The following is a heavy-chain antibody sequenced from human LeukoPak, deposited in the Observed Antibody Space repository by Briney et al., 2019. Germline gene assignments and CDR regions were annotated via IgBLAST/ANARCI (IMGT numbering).Heavy chain of an antibody. Sequence: GGSLRLSCAASGYTFSSYAMSWVRQAPGKGLEWVSAISGSGGSTYYADSVKGRFTISRDNSKNTLYLQMNSLRAEDTAVYYCAKGVVPAASTYYYYYYGMDVWGKGTTVTVSS. CDR1: GYTFSSYA. CDR3: AKGVVPAASTYYYYYYGMDV. V-gene: IGHV3-23*01. D-gene: IGHD2-2*01. CDR2: ISGSGGST. J-gene: IGHJ6*04.